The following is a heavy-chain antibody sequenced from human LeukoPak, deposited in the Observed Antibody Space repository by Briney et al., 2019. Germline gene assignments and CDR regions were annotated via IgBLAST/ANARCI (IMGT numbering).Heavy chain of an antibody. D-gene: IGHD3-16*01. Sequence: SETLSLTCTVSGYSISSGYYWGWIRQPPGKGPEWIGSIYHSGSTYYNPSLKSRVTISVDTSKNQFSLKLSSVTAADTAVYYCARDPVSGIDYWGQGTLVTVSS. V-gene: IGHV4-38-2*02. CDR2: IYHSGST. CDR3: ARDPVSGIDY. J-gene: IGHJ4*02. CDR1: GYSISSGYY.